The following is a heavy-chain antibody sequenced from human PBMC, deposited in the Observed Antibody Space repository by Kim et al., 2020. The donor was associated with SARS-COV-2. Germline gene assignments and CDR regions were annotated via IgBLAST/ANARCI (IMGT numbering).Heavy chain of an antibody. J-gene: IGHJ6*02. Sequence: ASVKVSCKASGYTFTSYGIHWVRQAPGQSPEWMGWINGGNGYTKYSQKFHDRLTITRDTSASTAYMELSSLRSEDTAVYYCAREYGGGGCYPFWCQGTTV. CDR3: AREYGGGGCYPF. D-gene: IGHD2-21*02. V-gene: IGHV1-3*01. CDR1: GYTFTSYG. CDR2: INGGNGYT.